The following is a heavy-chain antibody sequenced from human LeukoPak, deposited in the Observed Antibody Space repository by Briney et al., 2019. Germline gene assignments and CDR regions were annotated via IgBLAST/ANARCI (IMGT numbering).Heavy chain of an antibody. Sequence: ASVKVSCKASGYTFTDYSIHWVRQAPGQGLEWMGIINPSGGSTSYAQKFQGRVTMTTDTSTSTVHMELSSLRSDDTAVYYCARATGDRAVIVQNDAFDIWGQGTMVIVSS. D-gene: IGHD3-10*01. CDR3: ARATGDRAVIVQNDAFDI. J-gene: IGHJ3*02. CDR2: INPSGGST. CDR1: GYTFTDYS. V-gene: IGHV1-46*01.